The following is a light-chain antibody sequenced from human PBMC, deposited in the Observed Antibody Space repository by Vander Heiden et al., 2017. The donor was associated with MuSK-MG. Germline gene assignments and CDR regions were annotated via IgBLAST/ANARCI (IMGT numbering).Light chain of an antibody. CDR3: SSDGSTNNLV. CDR2: EVS. J-gene: IGLJ2*01. CDR1: SSDVGGSNY. V-gene: IGLV2-8*01. Sequence: QSVLTPPPSATGSPGQPVTISCTGTSSDVGGSNYVSCYPQPPGKHPKRMSYEVSKRPSGVADRFSGCKSGNTASLTVSGLQDEDEDDYYCSSDGSTNNLVCGGGTKLTVL.